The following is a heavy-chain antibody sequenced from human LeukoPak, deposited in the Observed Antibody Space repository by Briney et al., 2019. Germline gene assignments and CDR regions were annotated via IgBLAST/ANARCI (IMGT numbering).Heavy chain of an antibody. CDR1: GFTFSGSA. CDR3: TRHLGTKTLDDSSGYTNYYYYYMDV. J-gene: IGHJ6*03. Sequence: GGSLRLSCAASGFTFSGSAMHWVRQASGKGLEWVGRIRSKANSYATAYAASVKGRFTISRDDSKNTAYLQMNSLKTEDTAVYYRTRHLGTKTLDDSSGYTNYYYYYMDVWGKGTTVTVSS. V-gene: IGHV3-73*01. CDR2: IRSKANSYAT. D-gene: IGHD3-22*01.